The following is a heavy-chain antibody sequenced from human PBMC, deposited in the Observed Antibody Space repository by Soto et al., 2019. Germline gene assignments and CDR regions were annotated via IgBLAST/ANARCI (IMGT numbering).Heavy chain of an antibody. V-gene: IGHV3-7*01. D-gene: IGHD6-6*01. CDR3: ARTPRLLDS. Sequence: PGGSLRLSCVASGFTYSVYWMNWVRQAPGKGLEWVAYISADGRETNHVDSVKGRFTISRDNAKNSLYLQMNSLRAEDTAVYYCARTPRLLDSWGQGTLVTVSS. J-gene: IGHJ4*02. CDR2: ISADGRET. CDR1: GFTYSVYW.